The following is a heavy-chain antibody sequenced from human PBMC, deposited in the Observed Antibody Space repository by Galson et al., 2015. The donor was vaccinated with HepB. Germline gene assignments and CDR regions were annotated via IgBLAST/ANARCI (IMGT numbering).Heavy chain of an antibody. V-gene: IGHV3-21*01. D-gene: IGHD2-15*01. CDR1: GFTFDDYA. CDR3: ARRRGYCSGGTCFGAFDI. CDR2: ISSTSIYI. Sequence: SLRLSCAASGFTFDDYAMHWVRQAPGKGLEWVSSISSTSIYIYYADSVKGRFTISRDNAKNSLYLQMNSLRAEDTAVYYCARRRGYCSGGTCFGAFDIWGQGTMVTVSS. J-gene: IGHJ3*02.